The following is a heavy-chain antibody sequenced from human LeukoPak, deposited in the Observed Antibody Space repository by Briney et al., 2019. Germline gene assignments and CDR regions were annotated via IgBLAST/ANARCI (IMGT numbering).Heavy chain of an antibody. D-gene: IGHD1-26*01. CDR1: GYSISSGYY. CDR3: ARGWELLPDAFDI. Sequence: KASETLSLTCTVSGYSISSGYYWGWIRQPPGKGLEWIGSIYHSGSTYYNPSLKSRVTISVDTSKNQFSLKLGSVTAADTAVYYCARGWELLPDAFDIWGQGTMVTVSS. J-gene: IGHJ3*02. V-gene: IGHV4-38-2*02. CDR2: IYHSGST.